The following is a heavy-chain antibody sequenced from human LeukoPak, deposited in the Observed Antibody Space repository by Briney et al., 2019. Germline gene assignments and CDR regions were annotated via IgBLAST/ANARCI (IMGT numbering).Heavy chain of an antibody. CDR2: IDNSGST. CDR3: AGPFKRPSDAFDI. CDR1: GGSISSGGYY. J-gene: IGHJ3*02. V-gene: IGHV4-31*03. Sequence: SETLSLTCSVSGGSISSGGYYWSWIRQHPGKGLEWIGYIDNSGSTNYNPSLKSRVTISVDASKNQFSLKLSSVTAADTAMYYCAGPFKRPSDAFDIWGQGTMVTVSS.